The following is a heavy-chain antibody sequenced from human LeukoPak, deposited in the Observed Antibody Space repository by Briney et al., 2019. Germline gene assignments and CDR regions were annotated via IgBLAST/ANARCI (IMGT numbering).Heavy chain of an antibody. V-gene: IGHV3-23*01. D-gene: IGHD3-10*01. CDR2: ISDSGHRT. CDR1: GVTFSSYA. CDR3: ARGGSGSYYYYGMDV. J-gene: IGHJ6*02. Sequence: GGSLRLSCAASGVTFSSYAMNWVRQAPGRGLEWVSAISDSGHRTYYADSVKGRFTISRDNAKNSLYLLMYSLRAEDTAVYYCARGGSGSYYYYGMDVWGQGTTVTVSS.